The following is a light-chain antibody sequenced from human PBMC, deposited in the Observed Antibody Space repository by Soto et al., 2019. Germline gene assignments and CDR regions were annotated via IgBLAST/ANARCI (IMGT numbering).Light chain of an antibody. Sequence: DIQMTQSPSTLSESVGDRVTITCRASQSISSWLAWYQQKPGKALKLLIYKASSLESGVPSMFICSGCGTEFTLTISSLQPDDFATHCCQQYNSYPYSFRQWTKLEIK. J-gene: IGKJ2*01. V-gene: IGKV1-5*03. CDR3: QQYNSYPYS. CDR1: QSISSW. CDR2: KAS.